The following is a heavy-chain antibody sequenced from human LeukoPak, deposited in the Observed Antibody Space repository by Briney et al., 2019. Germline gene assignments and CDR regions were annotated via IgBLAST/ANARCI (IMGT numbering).Heavy chain of an antibody. CDR1: GYTFTSYY. D-gene: IGHD6-13*01. CDR3: ARLGGHSSSWLNWFDP. J-gene: IGHJ5*02. Sequence: ASVKVSCKASGYTFTSYYMHWVRQAPGQGLEWMGIINPSGGSTSYAQKFQGRVTMTRDMSTSTVYMELSSLRSDDTAVYYCARLGGHSSSWLNWFDPWGQGTLVTVSS. CDR2: INPSGGST. V-gene: IGHV1-46*01.